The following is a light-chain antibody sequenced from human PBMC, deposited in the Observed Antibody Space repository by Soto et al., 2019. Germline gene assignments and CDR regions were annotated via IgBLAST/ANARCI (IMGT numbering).Light chain of an antibody. CDR1: QSISTW. J-gene: IGKJ3*01. V-gene: IGKV1-5*01. Sequence: DIQMTQSPSTLSASVGDRVTITCRASQSISTWLAWYQQKPGKAPKGLIYDASSLESRVPSRFSGIGLGTAFTHPISSRQPDDFATYYCQQYKNYLTFDPGTKVDIK. CDR2: DAS. CDR3: QQYKNYLT.